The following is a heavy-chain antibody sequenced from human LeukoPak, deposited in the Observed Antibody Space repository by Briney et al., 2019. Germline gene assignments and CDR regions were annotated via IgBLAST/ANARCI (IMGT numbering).Heavy chain of an antibody. Sequence: PGSPLRLPCTASGFSFTMYGIHWARQAPGKGLECVPVIPTDGNNEYYANSVKGRFTISRDNSKNTVYLQMTSLRTEDTAVYYCAKDQIGWAPGYVSGPLDQWGQGTLVTVSS. V-gene: IGHV3-30*18. J-gene: IGHJ4*02. CDR3: AKDQIGWAPGYVSGPLDQ. CDR2: IPTDGNNE. D-gene: IGHD6-19*01. CDR1: GFSFTMYG.